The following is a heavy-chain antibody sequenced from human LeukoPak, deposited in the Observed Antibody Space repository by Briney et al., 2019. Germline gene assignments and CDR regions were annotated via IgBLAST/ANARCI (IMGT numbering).Heavy chain of an antibody. CDR2: IYITGST. Sequence: PSETLSLTCTVSGGSISSYYWTWIRQPPGKGLEWIGDIYITGSTNYNPYLKRRVTISVDTSKNQFFLRLSFVTAADTAVYYCARVRIGETSYDASDVWGLGTMVTVSS. D-gene: IGHD1-26*01. CDR1: GGSISSYY. V-gene: IGHV4-59*13. J-gene: IGHJ3*01. CDR3: ARVRIGETSYDASDV.